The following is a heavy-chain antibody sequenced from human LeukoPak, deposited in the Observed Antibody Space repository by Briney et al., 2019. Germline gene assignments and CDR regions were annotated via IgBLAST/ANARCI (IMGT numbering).Heavy chain of an antibody. CDR3: ARENYSPDAFDI. CDR2: ISYDGSNK. CDR1: GFTFSSYA. V-gene: IGHV3-30-3*01. D-gene: IGHD2-15*01. Sequence: GGSLRLSCAASGFTFSSYAMHWVRQAPGKGLEWVAVISYDGSNKYYADSVKGRFTISRDNSKNTLYLQMNSLRAEDTAVYYCARENYSPDAFDIWGQGTMVTVSS. J-gene: IGHJ3*02.